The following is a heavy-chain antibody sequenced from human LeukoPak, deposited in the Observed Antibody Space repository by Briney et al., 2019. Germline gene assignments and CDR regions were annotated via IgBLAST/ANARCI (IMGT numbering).Heavy chain of an antibody. CDR3: ITDPPTVVKA. CDR2: IKSKNEGGTT. CDR1: GFTFTNAL. Sequence: GGSLRLSCTASGFTFTNALMSWVRQAPGKGLEWVGRIKSKNEGGTTEYAAPVKGRFTISRDDSKNTLYLQMNSLETEDTAVYYCITDPPTVVKAWGQGTLVTVSS. D-gene: IGHD4-23*01. J-gene: IGHJ4*02. V-gene: IGHV3-15*01.